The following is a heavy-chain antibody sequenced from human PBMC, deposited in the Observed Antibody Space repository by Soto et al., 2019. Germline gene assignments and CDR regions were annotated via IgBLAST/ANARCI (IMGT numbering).Heavy chain of an antibody. V-gene: IGHV1-2*02. J-gene: IGHJ6*02. Sequence: ASVKVSCKASGYTFTGYYVHWVRQAPGQGLEWMGWINPNSGDTYLAQRFQGRVTMNRDTSIGTAYMELRGLTSDDTAEYYCAKGGAIVAAGTRVYLYNAMDVWGQVTTVTVSS. CDR2: INPNSGDT. CDR3: AKGGAIVAAGTRVYLYNAMDV. D-gene: IGHD1-26*01. CDR1: GYTFTGYY.